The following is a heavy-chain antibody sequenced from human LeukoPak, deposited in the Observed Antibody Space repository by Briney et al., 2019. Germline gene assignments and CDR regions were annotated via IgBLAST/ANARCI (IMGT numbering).Heavy chain of an antibody. CDR1: GGSFSGYY. Sequence: SETLSLTCAVYGGSFSGYYWSWIRQPPGKGLEWIGEINHSGSTNYNPSLKSRVTISVDTSKNQFSLKLSSVTAADTAVYYCARGAPGIRLWFPLDAFDIWGQGTMVTVSS. CDR3: ARGAPGIRLWFPLDAFDI. V-gene: IGHV4-34*01. CDR2: INHSGST. J-gene: IGHJ3*02. D-gene: IGHD5-18*01.